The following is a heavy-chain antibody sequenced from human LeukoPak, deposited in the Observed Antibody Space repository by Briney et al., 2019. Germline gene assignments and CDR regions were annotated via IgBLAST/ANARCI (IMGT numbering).Heavy chain of an antibody. D-gene: IGHD3-10*01. CDR2: IYYSGST. Sequence: SQTLSLTCTVSGGSISSGGYYWTWIRQHPGKGLEWIGYIYYSGSTYYNPSLKSRVTISVDTSKNQFSLKLSSVTAADTAVYYCARALLSADAFDIWGQGTMVTVSS. CDR3: ARALLSADAFDI. V-gene: IGHV4-31*03. CDR1: GGSISSGGYY. J-gene: IGHJ3*02.